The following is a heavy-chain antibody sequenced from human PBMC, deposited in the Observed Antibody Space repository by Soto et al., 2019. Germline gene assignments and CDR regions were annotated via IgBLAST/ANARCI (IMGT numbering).Heavy chain of an antibody. Sequence: QVQLVESGGGVVQPGRSLRLSCAASGFTFSSYAMHWVRQAPGKGLEWVAVISYDGSNKYYADSVKGRFTISRDNSKNTLYLQMNSLRAEDTAVYYCARLGSIAVAGPLDYWGQGTLVTVSS. CDR1: GFTFSSYA. J-gene: IGHJ4*02. V-gene: IGHV3-30-3*01. CDR2: ISYDGSNK. D-gene: IGHD6-19*01. CDR3: ARLGSIAVAGPLDY.